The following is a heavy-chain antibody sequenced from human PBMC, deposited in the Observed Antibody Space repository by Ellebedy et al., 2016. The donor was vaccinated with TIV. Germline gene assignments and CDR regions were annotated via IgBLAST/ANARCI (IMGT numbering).Heavy chain of an antibody. J-gene: IGHJ4*02. CDR2: IHATSETM. Sequence: GESLKISCAASGFTFSSYSMHWVRQAPGKGLEWISYIHATSETMYYAGSVKGRFTVSRDNAKNSLYLQMNSLRAEDTAFYYCARGACADCFVIDSWGQGTLVTVSS. CDR3: ARGACADCFVIDS. CDR1: GFTFSSYS. V-gene: IGHV3-48*01. D-gene: IGHD2-21*02.